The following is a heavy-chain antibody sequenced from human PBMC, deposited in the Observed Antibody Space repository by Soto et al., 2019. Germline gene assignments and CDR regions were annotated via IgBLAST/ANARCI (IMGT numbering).Heavy chain of an antibody. D-gene: IGHD2-8*01. CDR1: GFTFSSYS. V-gene: IGHV3-48*02. CDR3: ARDNGMAGSFDP. J-gene: IGHJ5*02. Sequence: PGWSLRLSFAASGFTFSSYSMNWARPAPGKGLEWIAYIVSSSTTIFYADSVKGRFTISRDNAKSSLYLQMNSLRDEDTAVYYCARDNGMAGSFDPWGQGTLVTVSS. CDR2: IVSSSTTI.